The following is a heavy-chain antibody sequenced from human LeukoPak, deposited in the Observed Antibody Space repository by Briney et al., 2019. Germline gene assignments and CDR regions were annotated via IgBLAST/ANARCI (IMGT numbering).Heavy chain of an antibody. Sequence: SETLSLTCGVSGYSISSCYYWGWIRQPPGKGLDWIGTIYHSGSTFYNPSLKSRVTISVDTSKNQFSLKLSSVTAADTAVYYCARFYGSGRRYFDYWGQGTLVTVSS. J-gene: IGHJ4*02. CDR3: ARFYGSGRRYFDY. CDR1: GYSISSCYY. V-gene: IGHV4-38-2*01. CDR2: IYHSGST. D-gene: IGHD3-10*01.